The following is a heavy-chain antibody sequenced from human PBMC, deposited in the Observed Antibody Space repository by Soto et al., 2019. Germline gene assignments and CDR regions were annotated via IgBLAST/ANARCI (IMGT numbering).Heavy chain of an antibody. D-gene: IGHD1-26*01. V-gene: IGHV1-58*01. CDR2: IVVGSGNT. CDR3: AARSRVGAFDI. CDR1: GFTFTSSA. J-gene: IGHJ3*02. Sequence: QMQLVQSGPEVKKPGTSVKVSCKASGFTFTSSAVQWVRQARGQRLEWIGWIVVGSGNTNHAQKFQERVTITRDMSTSTAYMELSSLRSEDTAVYYCAARSRVGAFDIWGQGTMVTVSS.